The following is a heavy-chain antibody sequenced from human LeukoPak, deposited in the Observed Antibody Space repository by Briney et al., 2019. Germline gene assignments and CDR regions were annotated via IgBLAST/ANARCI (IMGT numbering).Heavy chain of an antibody. V-gene: IGHV3-21*01. Sequence: KPGGSLRLSCAASGFTFSSYSMNWVRQAPGKGLEWVSSISSSSSYIYYADSVKGRFTISRDNAKNSLYLQMNSLRAEDTAVYYCARVVLNGYYFDYWGQGTLVTVPS. CDR3: ARVVLNGYYFDY. CDR2: ISSSSSYI. J-gene: IGHJ4*02. D-gene: IGHD3-9*01. CDR1: GFTFSSYS.